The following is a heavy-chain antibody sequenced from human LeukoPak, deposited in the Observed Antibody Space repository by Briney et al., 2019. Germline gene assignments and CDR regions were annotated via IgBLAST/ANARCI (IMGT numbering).Heavy chain of an antibody. J-gene: IGHJ6*02. CDR2: ISSDGNT. CDR1: GFTVSSSS. V-gene: IGHV3-66*01. D-gene: IGHD6-19*01. Sequence: GGSLRLSCAAPGFTVSSSSMNWFRLGPGKGLEWVSVISSDGNTYYADSVKGRFTISRDNSRNTLSLQMHGLRADDTAVYYCARGQEQFSSPWQWGPRRKNFYYYGMDVWGQGTTVTVSS. CDR3: ARGQEQFSSPWQWGPRRKNFYYYGMDV.